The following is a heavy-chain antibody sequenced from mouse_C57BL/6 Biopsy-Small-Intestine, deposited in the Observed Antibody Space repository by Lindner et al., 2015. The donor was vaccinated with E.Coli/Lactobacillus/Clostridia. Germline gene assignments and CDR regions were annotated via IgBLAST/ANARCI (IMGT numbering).Heavy chain of an antibody. J-gene: IGHJ1*01. Sequence: SVKVSCKASGGTFSSYGINWVRQAPGQGLEWMGAIVPMFETTDSAQKFQGRVTFTADKSTTTAYMELNSLRSDDTAVYYCARTYGDPKYRFFDIWGRGTLVTVSS. CDR2: IVPMFETT. D-gene: IGHD1-1*01. CDR1: GGTFSSYG. V-gene: IGHV1-69*02. CDR3: ARTYGDPKYRFFDI.